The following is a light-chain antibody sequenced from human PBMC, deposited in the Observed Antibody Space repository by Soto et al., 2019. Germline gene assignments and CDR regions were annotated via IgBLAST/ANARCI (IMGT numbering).Light chain of an antibody. J-gene: IGKJ2*01. CDR2: KAS. CDR3: QQYDSYLYT. CDR1: QSIRTW. Sequence: DIQMTQSPSTLSASVGDRVTITCRASQSIRTWLAWYQQKPGKAPKVLIYKASSLESGVPSRFSGSGSGTEFTLTISDLQPDDFATYYCQQYDSYLYTFGQGTKLEIK. V-gene: IGKV1-5*03.